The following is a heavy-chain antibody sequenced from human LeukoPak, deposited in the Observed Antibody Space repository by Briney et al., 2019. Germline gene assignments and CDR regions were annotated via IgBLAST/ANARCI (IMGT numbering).Heavy chain of an antibody. V-gene: IGHV1-8*01. J-gene: IGHJ4*02. CDR2: MNPNSGNT. Sequence: ASVKVSCKASGYTFTSYDINWVRQATGQGLEWMGWMNPNSGNTGYAQKFQGRVTMTRNTSISTAYMELSSLRSEDTAVYYCVTDGDKWNDFEYWGQGTLVTVSS. D-gene: IGHD1-1*01. CDR1: GYTFTSYD. CDR3: VTDGDKWNDFEY.